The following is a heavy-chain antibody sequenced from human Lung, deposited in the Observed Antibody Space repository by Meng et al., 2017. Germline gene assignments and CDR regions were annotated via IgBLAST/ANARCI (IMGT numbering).Heavy chain of an antibody. D-gene: IGHD1-7*01. Sequence: QLQEFGPRLVQPSGALSLARPVSGDSSTRTQCWSWLRQTRGKGLEWIGEISHSGSTVYRPSLQGRVSISLDKSNNEFSLKLTSVTAADTAVYYCARETLRELGLFHYWGQGILVTVSS. V-gene: IGHV4-4*02. CDR3: ARETLRELGLFHY. CDR2: ISHSGST. J-gene: IGHJ4*02. CDR1: GDSSTRTQC.